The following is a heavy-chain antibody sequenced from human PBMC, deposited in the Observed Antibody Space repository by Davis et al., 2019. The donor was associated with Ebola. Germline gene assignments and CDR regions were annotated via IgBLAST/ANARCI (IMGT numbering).Heavy chain of an antibody. Sequence: PGGSLRLSCAASGFTFSSYAMSWVRQAPGKGLEWVSAISGSGGSTYYADSVKGRFTISRDNSKNTLYLQMNSLRAEDTAVYYCAKDLRYFDWLRDAFDIWGQGTMVTVSS. CDR3: AKDLRYFDWLRDAFDI. J-gene: IGHJ3*02. D-gene: IGHD3-9*01. CDR2: ISGSGGST. V-gene: IGHV3-23*01. CDR1: GFTFSSYA.